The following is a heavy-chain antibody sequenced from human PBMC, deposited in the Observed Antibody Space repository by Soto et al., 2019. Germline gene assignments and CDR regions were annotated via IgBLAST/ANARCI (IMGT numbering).Heavy chain of an antibody. D-gene: IGHD2-2*01. CDR2: IWFDGSDK. V-gene: IGHV3-33*03. CDR1: GFTFSSHG. CDR3: ARLYCTSASCYSVGAFDI. J-gene: IGHJ3*02. Sequence: GGSLRLSCAASGFTFSSHGMHWVRQAPGKGLEWVALIWFDGSDKYYADSVKGRFTISRDNSKNTLYLQMNSLRAEDMAVYYCARLYCTSASCYSVGAFDIRGQGTMVTVSS.